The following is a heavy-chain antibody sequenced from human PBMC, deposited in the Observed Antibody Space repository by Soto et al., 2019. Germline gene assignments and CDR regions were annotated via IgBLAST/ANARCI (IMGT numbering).Heavy chain of an antibody. Sequence: QVQLVQSGAEVKKPGSSVKVSCKASGGTFSSYAISWVRQAPGQGLEWMGGIIPIFGTANYAQKFQGRVTITADESTSTAYMELSSLRSEDTAVYYCARDLLLLWFGELLTTGDAFDIWGQGTMVTVSS. V-gene: IGHV1-69*01. CDR1: GGTFSSYA. J-gene: IGHJ3*02. D-gene: IGHD3-10*01. CDR2: IIPIFGTA. CDR3: ARDLLLLWFGELLTTGDAFDI.